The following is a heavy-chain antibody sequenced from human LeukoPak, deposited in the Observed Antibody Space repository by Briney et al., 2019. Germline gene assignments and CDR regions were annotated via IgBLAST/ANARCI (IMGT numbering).Heavy chain of an antibody. V-gene: IGHV4-59*08. CDR2: IYYSGSP. D-gene: IGHD6-6*01. CDR3: ARVQPGRSSSAGWFDP. Sequence: SETLSLTCTVSGGSISSYYWSWVRQPPGKGLEGIGYIYYSGSPNYSPYLKRRVTISVDTSKNQFSLKLSSATAADTAVYYCARVQPGRSSSAGWFDPWGQGTLVTVSS. CDR1: GGSISSYY. J-gene: IGHJ5*02.